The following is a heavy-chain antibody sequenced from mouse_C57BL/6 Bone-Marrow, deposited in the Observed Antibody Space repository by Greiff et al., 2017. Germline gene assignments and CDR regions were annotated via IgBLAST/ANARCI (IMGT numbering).Heavy chain of an antibody. J-gene: IGHJ4*01. V-gene: IGHV5-9*01. CDR3: ARQPLYYAMEY. D-gene: IGHD1-3*01. Sequence: EVMLVESGGGLVKPGGSLKLSCAASGFTFSSYTMSWVRQTPEKRLEWVATISGGGGNTYYPDSVKGRFTISRDNAKNTLYLQMSSLRSEDTALSYCARQPLYYAMEYWGEETSETVSS. CDR2: ISGGGGNT. CDR1: GFTFSSYT.